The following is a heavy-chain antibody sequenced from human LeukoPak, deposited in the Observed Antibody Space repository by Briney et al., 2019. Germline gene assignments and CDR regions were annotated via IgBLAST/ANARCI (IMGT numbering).Heavy chain of an antibody. CDR1: GFTFSSYA. J-gene: IGHJ3*02. CDR3: ANASSFVVVPAAKGGGFHAFVM. D-gene: IGHD2-2*01. Sequence: PGGSLRLSCAVSGFTFSSYAMSWVRQAPGKGLEWVSAITGSWSSTYYADSVKGRFTISRENSKNTLYLKMNSLRAEEMAVYYCANASSFVVVPAAKGGGFHAFVMWGKGTMVIVSA. V-gene: IGHV3-23*01. CDR2: ITGSWSST.